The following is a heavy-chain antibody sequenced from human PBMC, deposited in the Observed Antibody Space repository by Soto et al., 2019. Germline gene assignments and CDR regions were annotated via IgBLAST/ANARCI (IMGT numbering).Heavy chain of an antibody. V-gene: IGHV3-23*01. J-gene: IGHJ4*02. CDR1: GFTFSSYA. D-gene: IGHD6-25*01. CDR2: ISGSGGST. Sequence: EVQLLESGGGLVQPGGSLRLSCAASGFTFSSYAMSWVRQXXXXXXXWVSAISGSGGSTYYADSVKGRFTISRDNSKNTLYLQMNSLRAEDTXVYYCAKVQSIAAPPAFDYWGQGTLVTVSS. CDR3: AKVQSIAAPPAFDY.